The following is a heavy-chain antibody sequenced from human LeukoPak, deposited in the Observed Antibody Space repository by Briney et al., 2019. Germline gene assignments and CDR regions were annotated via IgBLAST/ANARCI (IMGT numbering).Heavy chain of an antibody. CDR2: ISSNGGST. CDR3: ARATRFGEVYFDY. V-gene: IGHV3-64*01. CDR1: GFTFSSYA. Sequence: GGSLRLSCAASGFTFSSYAMHWVRQAPGKGLEYVSAISSNGGSTYYANSVKGRFTISRDNSKNTLYLQMGSLRAEDMAVYYCARATRFGEVYFDYWGQGTLVTVSS. D-gene: IGHD3-10*02. J-gene: IGHJ4*02.